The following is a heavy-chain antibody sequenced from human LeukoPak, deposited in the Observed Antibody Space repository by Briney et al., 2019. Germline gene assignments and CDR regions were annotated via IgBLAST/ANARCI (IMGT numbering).Heavy chain of an antibody. V-gene: IGHV3-30*02. D-gene: IGHD6-19*01. CDR3: ARDYSSGWYGGPDY. J-gene: IGHJ4*02. CDR2: IQYDGSNK. Sequence: GGSLRLSCAASGFIFSKYDMHWVRQAPGKGLEWVAFIQYDGSNKYYADSVKGRFTISRDNSKNTLYLQMNSLRAEDTAVYYCARDYSSGWYGGPDYWGQGTLVTVSS. CDR1: GFIFSKYD.